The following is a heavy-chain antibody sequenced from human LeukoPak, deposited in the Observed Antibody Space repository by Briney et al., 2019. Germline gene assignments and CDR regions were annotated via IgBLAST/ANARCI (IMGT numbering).Heavy chain of an antibody. CDR1: GGTFSSYA. D-gene: IGHD6-13*01. J-gene: IGHJ4*02. V-gene: IGHV1-69*13. CDR3: ARGSASNWPVDY. Sequence: SVKVSCKASGGTFSSYAISWVRQAPGLGLEWMGGIVPVFGTPNYAQKFQGRLTIIADDSSSTAYMELRSLTSDDTAVYYCARGSASNWPVDYWGQGTLVTVS. CDR2: IVPVFGTP.